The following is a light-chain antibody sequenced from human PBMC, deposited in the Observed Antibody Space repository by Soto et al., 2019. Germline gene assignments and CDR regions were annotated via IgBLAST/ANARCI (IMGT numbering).Light chain of an antibody. CDR1: QDIRNF. J-gene: IGKJ3*01. Sequence: DIQMTQSPTSLSASVGDRATITCRASQDIRNFVAWYQQKPGKAPKLLIYAASTLQSGVPSRFSGSGSGTEFTLTINSLQPEDVATYSCQKYSSVPVFGPGTKVEIK. CDR2: AAS. CDR3: QKYSSVPV. V-gene: IGKV1-27*01.